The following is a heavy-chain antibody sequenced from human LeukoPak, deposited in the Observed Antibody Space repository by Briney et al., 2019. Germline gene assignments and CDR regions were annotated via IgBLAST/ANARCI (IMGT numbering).Heavy chain of an antibody. J-gene: IGHJ4*02. CDR3: GLTYSSSSKFDY. D-gene: IGHD6-6*01. CDR2: IYYSGST. CDR1: GGSISSSSYY. Sequence: VKPSETLSLTCTVSGGSISSSSYYWGWIRQPPGKGLEWIGSIYYSGSTYYNPSLKSRVTISVDTSKNQFSLKLSSVTATDTAVYYCGLTYSSSSKFDYWGQGTPVTVSS. V-gene: IGHV4-39*01.